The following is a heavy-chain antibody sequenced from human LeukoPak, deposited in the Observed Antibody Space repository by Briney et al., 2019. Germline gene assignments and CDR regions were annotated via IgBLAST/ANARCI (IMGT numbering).Heavy chain of an antibody. V-gene: IGHV3-7*01. J-gene: IGHJ4*02. CDR3: ARGDWAPFDY. D-gene: IGHD2-21*02. CDR1: GFTFSDYW. CDR2: IDKDGGGK. Sequence: AGGSLRLSCAASGFTFSDYWMNWVRQAPGKGLEWVANIDKDGGGKYYLDSVKGRFTTSRDNAKNSLYLQINSLRAEDTAVYYCARGDWAPFDYWGQGSLLTVSS.